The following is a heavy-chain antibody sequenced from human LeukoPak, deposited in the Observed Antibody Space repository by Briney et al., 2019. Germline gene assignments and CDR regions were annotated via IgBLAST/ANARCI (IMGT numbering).Heavy chain of an antibody. V-gene: IGHV4-30-4*08. Sequence: SQTLSLTCTVSGGSISSGDYYWSWIRQHPGKGLEWIGYIYYSGSTYYNPSLKSRVTISVDTSKNQFSLKLSSVTAADTAVYYCARAGIEDSTLYYFDYWGQGTLVTVSS. J-gene: IGHJ4*02. CDR2: IYYSGST. CDR1: GGSISSGDYY. D-gene: IGHD2-21*01. CDR3: ARAGIEDSTLYYFDY.